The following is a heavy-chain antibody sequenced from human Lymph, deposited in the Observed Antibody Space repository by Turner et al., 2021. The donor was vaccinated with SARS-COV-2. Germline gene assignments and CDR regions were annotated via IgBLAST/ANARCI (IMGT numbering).Heavy chain of an antibody. D-gene: IGHD6-13*01. Sequence: QVQLVESGGGLVQPARSLRLPCAASGFTFSSYAMHWVRQAPGKGLEWVALISYDGSNKYYADSVKGRFTISRDNSKNSLYLQMNSLRAEDTAVYYCARDAGSLFDYWGQGTLVTVSS. CDR1: GFTFSSYA. CDR3: ARDAGSLFDY. V-gene: IGHV3-30-3*01. J-gene: IGHJ4*02. CDR2: ISYDGSNK.